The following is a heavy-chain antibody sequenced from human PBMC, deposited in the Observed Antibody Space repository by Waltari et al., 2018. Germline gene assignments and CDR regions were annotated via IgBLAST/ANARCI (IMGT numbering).Heavy chain of an antibody. Sequence: QVQLQESGPGLVKPSETLSLTCTVSGGSISSYYWSWLRQPAGKGLEWIGRIYTSGSTNYNHPRKSRVTMSRDTAKNQFSLKLSSVTAADTAVYYCARENCSGGSCYPEFDYWGQGTLVTVSS. CDR2: IYTSGST. D-gene: IGHD2-15*01. CDR1: GGSISSYY. V-gene: IGHV4-4*07. CDR3: ARENCSGGSCYPEFDY. J-gene: IGHJ4*02.